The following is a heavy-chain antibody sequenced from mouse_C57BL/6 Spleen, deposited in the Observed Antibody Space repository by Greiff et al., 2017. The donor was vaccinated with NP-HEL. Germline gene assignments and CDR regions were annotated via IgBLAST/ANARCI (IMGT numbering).Heavy chain of an antibody. V-gene: IGHV1-52*01. CDR3: ARSGDYYGIFFDY. CDR2: IDPSDSET. J-gene: IGHJ2*01. D-gene: IGHD1-1*01. Sequence: QVQLQQPGAELVRPGSSVKLSCKASGYTFTSYWMHWVKQRPIQGLEWIGNIDPSDSETHYNQKFKDKATLTVDKSSSTAYMQLSSLTSEDSAVYYCARSGDYYGIFFDYWGQGTTLTVSS. CDR1: GYTFTSYW.